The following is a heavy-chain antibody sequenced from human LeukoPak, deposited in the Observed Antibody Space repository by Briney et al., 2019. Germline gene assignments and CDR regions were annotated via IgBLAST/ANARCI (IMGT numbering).Heavy chain of an antibody. CDR3: ARDQSDGGSYYGLYDAFDI. D-gene: IGHD1-26*01. CDR1: GFTFSSYG. V-gene: IGHV3-33*01. CDR2: IWYDGSNK. J-gene: IGHJ3*02. Sequence: PGRSLRLSCAASGFTFSSYGMHWVRQTPGKGLEWVAVIWYDGSNKYYADSVKGRFTISRDNSKNTLYLQMNSLRAEDTAVYYCARDQSDGGSYYGLYDAFDIWGQGTMVTVSS.